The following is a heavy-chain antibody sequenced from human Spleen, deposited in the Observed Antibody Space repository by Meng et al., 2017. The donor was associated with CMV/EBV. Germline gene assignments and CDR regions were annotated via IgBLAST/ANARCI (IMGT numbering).Heavy chain of an antibody. CDR1: TDTVG. V-gene: IGHV2-5*01. Sequence: TDTVGVGWIRQPPGKALEWLALIYWNDDKRYSPSLNNRLSITKDASKNQVLLTMDNMDPVDTATYYCAHYTIRDCSGTRCYYNWFDPWGQGTLVTVSS. J-gene: IGHJ5*02. CDR3: AHYTIRDCSGTRCYYNWFDP. D-gene: IGHD2-2*01. CDR2: IYWNDDK.